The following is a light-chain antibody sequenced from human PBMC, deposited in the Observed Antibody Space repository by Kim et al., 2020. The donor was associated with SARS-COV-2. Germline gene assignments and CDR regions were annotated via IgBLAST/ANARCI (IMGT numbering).Light chain of an antibody. CDR2: MAS. CDR3: QQYNTYSYT. J-gene: IGKJ2*01. V-gene: IGKV1-5*03. Sequence: SASVGDRVTITGRASQSVGSWLAWYQQKPGTAPKLLVYMASSLQSGVPSRFSGSGSGTDFTLTISSLQPDDIATYYCQQYNTYSYTFGQGTKLEI. CDR1: QSVGSW.